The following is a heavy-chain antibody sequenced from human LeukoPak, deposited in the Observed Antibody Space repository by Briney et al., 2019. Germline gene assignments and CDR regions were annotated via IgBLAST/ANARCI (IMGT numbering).Heavy chain of an antibody. J-gene: IGHJ4*02. V-gene: IGHV1-46*01. CDR2: INPSGGST. Sequence: ASVKVSCKASGYTFTSYYMHWVRQAPGQGLEWMGIINPSGGSTSYAQKFQGRVTMTRDMSTSTVYMELSSLRSEDTAVYYCARVGATQRGLDYWGQGTLVTVSS. CDR1: GYTFTSYY. D-gene: IGHD1-26*01. CDR3: ARVGATQRGLDY.